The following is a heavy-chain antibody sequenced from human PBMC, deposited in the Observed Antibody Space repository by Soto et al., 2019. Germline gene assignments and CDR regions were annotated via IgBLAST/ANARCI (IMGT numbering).Heavy chain of an antibody. J-gene: IGHJ6*03. V-gene: IGHV3-30*18. Sequence: GGSLRLSCAASGFTFSSYGMHWVRQAPGKGLEWVAVISYDGSNKYYADSVKGRFTISRDNSKNTLYLQMNSLRAEDTAVYYCAKSFGELYSYYYYMDVWGKGTTVTVSS. CDR3: AKSFGELYSYYYYMDV. CDR1: GFTFSSYG. CDR2: ISYDGSNK. D-gene: IGHD3-10*01.